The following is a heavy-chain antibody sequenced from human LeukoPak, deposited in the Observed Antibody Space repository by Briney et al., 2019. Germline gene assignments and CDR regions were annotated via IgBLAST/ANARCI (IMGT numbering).Heavy chain of an antibody. J-gene: IGHJ4*02. CDR2: RNPNSGNT. CDR3: ARCYYYNGNSGYY. CDR1: GYTFTSYD. Sequence: ASVKVSCKASGYTFTSYDMNWVRQATGQGLEWKGWRNPNSGNTGYAQMSNARVTTTSNTYIKTTYMEVNSMRSEYRAVYYCARCYYYNGNSGYYWGQGTLVTVSS. D-gene: IGHD3-22*01. V-gene: IGHV1-8*01.